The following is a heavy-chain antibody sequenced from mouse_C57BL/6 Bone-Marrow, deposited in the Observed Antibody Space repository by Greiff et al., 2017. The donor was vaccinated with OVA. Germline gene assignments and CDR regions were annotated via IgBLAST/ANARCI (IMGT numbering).Heavy chain of an antibody. CDR2: ISSGGSYT. J-gene: IGHJ3*01. CDR3: ARGIAY. Sequence: EVKLQESGGDLVKPGGSLKLSCAASGFTFSSYGMSWVRQTPDKRLEWVATISSGGSYTYYPDSVKGRFTISRDNAKNTLYLQMSSLKSEDTAMYYCARGIAYWGQGTLVTVSA. CDR1: GFTFSSYG. V-gene: IGHV5-6*01.